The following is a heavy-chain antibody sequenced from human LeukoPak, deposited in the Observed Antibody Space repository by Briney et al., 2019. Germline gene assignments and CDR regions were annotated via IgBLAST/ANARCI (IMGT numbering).Heavy chain of an antibody. V-gene: IGHV5-51*01. Sequence: GESLKISCKGSGYSFTSYWIGWVRQMPGKGLERMGIIYPGDSDTRYSPSFQGQVTISADKSISTAYLQWSSLKASDTAMYYCARQAPIAAAGTHYFDYWGQGTLVTVSS. CDR1: GYSFTSYW. CDR3: ARQAPIAAAGTHYFDY. J-gene: IGHJ4*02. D-gene: IGHD6-13*01. CDR2: IYPGDSDT.